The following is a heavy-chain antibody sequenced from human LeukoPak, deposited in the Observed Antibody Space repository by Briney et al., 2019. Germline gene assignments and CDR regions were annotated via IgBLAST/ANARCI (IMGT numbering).Heavy chain of an antibody. J-gene: IGHJ4*02. D-gene: IGHD6-13*01. V-gene: IGHV4-59*01. CDR2: IYYSGTT. CDR3: ARGVYIAAAQYGY. Sequence: PSETLSLTCTVSGGPISSYYWSWIRQPPGRGLEWIGYIYYSGTTNYNPSLKSRVTISVDTSKNQFSLKLSSVTAADTAVYYCARGVYIAAAQYGYWGQGTLVTVSS. CDR1: GGPISSYY.